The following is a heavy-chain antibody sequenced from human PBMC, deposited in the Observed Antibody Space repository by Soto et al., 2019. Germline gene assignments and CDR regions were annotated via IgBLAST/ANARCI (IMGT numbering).Heavy chain of an antibody. CDR2: IIPIFGTA. J-gene: IGHJ4*02. V-gene: IGHV1-69*13. D-gene: IGHD5-12*01. CDR3: ARDHSRVVATISHQFDY. CDR1: GGTFSSYA. Sequence: SVKVPCKASGGTFSSYAISWVRQAPGQGLEWMGGIIPIFGTANYAQKFQGRVTITADESTSTAYMELSSLRSEDTAVYYCARDHSRVVATISHQFDYWGQGTLVTVSS.